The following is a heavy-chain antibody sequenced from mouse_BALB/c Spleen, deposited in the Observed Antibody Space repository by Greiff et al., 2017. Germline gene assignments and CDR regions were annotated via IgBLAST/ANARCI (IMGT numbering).Heavy chain of an antibody. V-gene: IGHV5-6-3*01. CDR1: GFTFSSYG. D-gene: IGHD2-1*01. Sequence: EVMLVESGGGLVQPGGSLKLSCAASGFTFSSYGMSWVRQTPDKRLELVATINSNGGSTYYPDSVKGRFTISRDNAKNTLYLQMSSLKSEDTAMYYWSREIHYGNAMDYWGQGTSVTVSS. CDR3: SREIHYGNAMDY. J-gene: IGHJ4*01. CDR2: INSNGGST.